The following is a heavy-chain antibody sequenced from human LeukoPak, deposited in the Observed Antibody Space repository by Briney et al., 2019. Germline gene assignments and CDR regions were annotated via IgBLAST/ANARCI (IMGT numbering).Heavy chain of an antibody. CDR2: ISGSGDST. CDR1: GFTFSTYA. CDR3: ELGYCGSTSCPKRGY. J-gene: IGHJ4*02. D-gene: IGHD2-2*01. Sequence: GGSLRLSCAASGFTFSTYAMSWVRQAPGKGLEWVSAISGSGDSTYYADSVKGRFTISRDNSKNTLYLQMNSLRAEDTAVYYCELGYCGSTSCPKRGYWGQGTLVTVSS. V-gene: IGHV3-23*01.